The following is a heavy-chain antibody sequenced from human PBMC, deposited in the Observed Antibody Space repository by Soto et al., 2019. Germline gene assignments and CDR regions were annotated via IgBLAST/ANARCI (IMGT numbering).Heavy chain of an antibody. CDR3: ARGRDASAWYYYYYDMNV. CDR1: GYTFTSYG. Sequence: ASVKVSCKASGYTFTSYGISWVRQAPGQGLEWMGWISAYNGNTNYAQKLQGRVTMTTDTSTSTAYMELRSLRSDDTAVYYCARGRDASAWYYYYYDMNVLGQGTTVAVSS. J-gene: IGHJ6*02. V-gene: IGHV1-18*01. CDR2: ISAYNGNT.